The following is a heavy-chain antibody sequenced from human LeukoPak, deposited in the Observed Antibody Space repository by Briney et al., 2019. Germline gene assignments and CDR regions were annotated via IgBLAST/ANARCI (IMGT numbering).Heavy chain of an antibody. J-gene: IGHJ6*02. Sequence: ASVKVSCKASGYTFTGYYMHWVRQAPGQGLEWMGWINPNSGGTNYAQKFQGRVTMTRDTSISTAYMELSRLRSDDTAVCYCARGAGILEWLPGVYYYGMDVWGQGTTVTVSS. CDR3: ARGAGILEWLPGVYYYGMDV. CDR2: INPNSGGT. CDR1: GYTFTGYY. D-gene: IGHD3-3*01. V-gene: IGHV1-2*02.